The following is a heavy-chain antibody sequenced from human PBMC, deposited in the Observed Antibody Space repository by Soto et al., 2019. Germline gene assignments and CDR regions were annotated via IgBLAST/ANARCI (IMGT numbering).Heavy chain of an antibody. CDR1: GGSISSSSYY. Sequence: SETLSLTGTVSGGSISSSSYYWGWIRQPPGKGLEWIGSIYYSGSTYYNPSFKSRVTISVGTSKNQFSLKLSSVTAADTAVYYCARHRGPMVRGVISNWFDPWGQGTLVTVSS. J-gene: IGHJ5*02. D-gene: IGHD3-10*01. V-gene: IGHV4-39*01. CDR3: ARHRGPMVRGVISNWFDP. CDR2: IYYSGST.